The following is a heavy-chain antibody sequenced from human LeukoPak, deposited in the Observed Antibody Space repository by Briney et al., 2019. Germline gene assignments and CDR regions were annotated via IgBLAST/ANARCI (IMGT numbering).Heavy chain of an antibody. J-gene: IGHJ4*02. D-gene: IGHD3-22*01. V-gene: IGHV3-30-3*01. CDR2: ISYDGSNK. CDR1: GFTFSSYA. CDR3: ARGDMIVVVIPYFDY. Sequence: GGSLRLSCAASGFTFSSYAMHWVRQAPGKGLEWVAVISYDGSNKYYADSVKGRFTISRDNSKNTLYLQMNSLRAEDTAVYYCARGDMIVVVIPYFDYWGQGTLVTVSS.